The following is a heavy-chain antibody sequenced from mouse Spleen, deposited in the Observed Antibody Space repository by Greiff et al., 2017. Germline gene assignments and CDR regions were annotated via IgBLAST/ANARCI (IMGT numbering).Heavy chain of an antibody. CDR1: GFTFSSFG. CDR3: ARLDYGSSYWYFDV. D-gene: IGHD1-1*01. J-gene: IGHJ1*01. Sequence: EVQRVESGGGLVQPGGSRKLSCAASGFTFSSFGMHWVRQAPEKGLEWVAYISSGSSTIYYADTVKGRFTISRDNPKNTLFLQMTSLRSEDTAMYYCARLDYGSSYWYFDVWGAGTTVTVSS. V-gene: IGHV5-17*02. CDR2: ISSGSSTI.